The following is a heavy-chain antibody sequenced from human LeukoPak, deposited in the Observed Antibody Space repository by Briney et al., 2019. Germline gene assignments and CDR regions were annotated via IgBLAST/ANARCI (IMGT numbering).Heavy chain of an antibody. CDR3: ARDVGMVRGVFPGFDY. V-gene: IGHV1-18*01. CDR1: GYTFTIYG. J-gene: IGHJ4*02. D-gene: IGHD3-10*01. CDR2: ISANNGNT. Sequence: EASVKLSFTASGYTFTIYGISWVRQAPGQGLEWIGWISANNGNTNYAQKLQGRVTMTTDTSTSTAYMELRSLRSDDTAVYYCARDVGMVRGVFPGFDYWGQGTLVTVSS.